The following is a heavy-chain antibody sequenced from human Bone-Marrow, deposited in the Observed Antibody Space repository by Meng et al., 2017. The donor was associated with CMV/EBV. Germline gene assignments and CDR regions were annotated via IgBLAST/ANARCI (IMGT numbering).Heavy chain of an antibody. Sequence: SVKVSCKASGGTFSSYAISWVRQAPGQGLEWMGGIIPIFGTANYAQKFQGRVTITTDESTSTAYMELSSLRSEDTAVYYCARGPPGGCSSTSCYTGSWFDPWGQGTLVTVSS. CDR2: IIPIFGTA. CDR1: GGTFSSYA. CDR3: ARGPPGGCSSTSCYTGSWFDP. V-gene: IGHV1-69*05. J-gene: IGHJ5*02. D-gene: IGHD2-2*02.